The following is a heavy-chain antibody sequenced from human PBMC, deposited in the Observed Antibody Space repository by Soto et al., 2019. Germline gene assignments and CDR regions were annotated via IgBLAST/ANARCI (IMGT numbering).Heavy chain of an antibody. CDR1: GGTLSSYA. CDR2: IIPIFGTA. CDR3: LKDLSPKLGYCSRSRCRCLDY. D-gene: IGHD2-2*01. Sequence: GGSVKVSCKASGGTLSSYAISWVRQAPGQGLEWMGGIIPIFGTANYTQKFQGRATITADESTSTASMELSSLRSEGTAGYYCLKDLSPKLGYCSRSRCRCLDYWVQGSLV. V-gene: IGHV1-69*13. J-gene: IGHJ4*02.